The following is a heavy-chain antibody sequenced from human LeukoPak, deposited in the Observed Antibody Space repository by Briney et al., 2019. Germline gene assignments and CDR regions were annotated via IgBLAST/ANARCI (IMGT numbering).Heavy chain of an antibody. CDR2: IYYTGSS. Sequence: SETLSLTCNVSGASISSGGYYWSWIRQDPGKGLEWIGYIYYTGSSYYNPSLKSRVTISVYTSKNHFSLNLTSVTAADTALYYCASAGYSSGWYYFDYWGQGALVTVSS. V-gene: IGHV4-31*03. CDR1: GASISSGGYY. J-gene: IGHJ4*02. CDR3: ASAGYSSGWYYFDY. D-gene: IGHD6-19*01.